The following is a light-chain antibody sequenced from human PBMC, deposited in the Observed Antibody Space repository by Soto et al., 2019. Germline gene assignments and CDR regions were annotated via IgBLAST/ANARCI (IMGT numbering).Light chain of an antibody. V-gene: IGKV1-5*01. Sequence: DIQMTQSPSTLSASVGDRVTITCRASQRISSWLAWYQQKPGKAPKLLIYDVSSLQSGVPPRFSGSGSGTDFTLAISSLQPEDSATYYCLQDINYPWTFGQGTKVDIK. CDR2: DVS. CDR3: LQDINYPWT. J-gene: IGKJ1*01. CDR1: QRISSW.